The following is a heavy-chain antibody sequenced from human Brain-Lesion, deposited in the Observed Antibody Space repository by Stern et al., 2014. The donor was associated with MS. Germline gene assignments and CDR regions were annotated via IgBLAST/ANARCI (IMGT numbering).Heavy chain of an antibody. V-gene: IGHV3-7*01. CDR3: ARIDRGNYDFWSGYYDYWFDP. Sequence: EVHLVESGGDLVQPGGSLRLSCLASGFTFSDYWLTWVRQAPGKGLQWVANINQDGSDKNYVDSVKGRFTISRDNAKNSLYLQMNSLRVDDTAVYYCARIDRGNYDFWSGYYDYWFDPWGQGTLVTVSS. CDR2: INQDGSDK. D-gene: IGHD3-3*01. CDR1: GFTFSDYW. J-gene: IGHJ5*02.